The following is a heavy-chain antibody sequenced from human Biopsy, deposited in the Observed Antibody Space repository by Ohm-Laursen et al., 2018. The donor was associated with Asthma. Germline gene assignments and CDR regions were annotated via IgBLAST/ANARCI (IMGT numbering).Heavy chain of an antibody. J-gene: IGHJ4*02. Sequence: ASVKVSCKISGYSLTDLSMHWVRQAPGQGLEWMGGHDHEEGGTVNARRFQGRVTMTEDTSTDTAYMELSSLRSDDTAVYYCASDFPKDYVRYNFQFWGQGTLVTVSA. CDR3: ASDFPKDYVRYNFQF. CDR2: HDHEEGGT. CDR1: GYSLTDLS. V-gene: IGHV1-24*01. D-gene: IGHD4-17*01.